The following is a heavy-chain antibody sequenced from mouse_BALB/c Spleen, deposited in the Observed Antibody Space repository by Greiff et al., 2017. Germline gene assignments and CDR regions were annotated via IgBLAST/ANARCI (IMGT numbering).Heavy chain of an antibody. D-gene: IGHD2-10*02. J-gene: IGHJ4*01. CDR3: ARERYGNYVNYAMDY. CDR1: GFNIKDTY. Sequence: DVKLQESGAELVKPGASVKLSCTASGFNIKDTYMHWVKQRPEQGLEWIGRIDPANGNTKYDPKFQGKATITADTSSNTAYLQLSSLTSEDTAVYYCARERYGNYVNYAMDYWGQGTSVTVSS. CDR2: IDPANGNT. V-gene: IGHV14-3*02.